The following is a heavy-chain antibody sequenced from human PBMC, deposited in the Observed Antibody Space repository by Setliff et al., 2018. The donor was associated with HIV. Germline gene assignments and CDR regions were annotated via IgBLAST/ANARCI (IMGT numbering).Heavy chain of an antibody. V-gene: IGHV4-34*01. CDR2: IDHSGNT. D-gene: IGHD5-12*01. Sequence: SETLSLTCAVYGGSFSGYYWSCIRQPPGKGLEWIGEIDHSGNTNYNPSLKSRVTTSVDTSKNQFSLKLSSVTAADTAVYYCARQPRWLQFPRYFDYWGQGTLVTVSS. J-gene: IGHJ4*02. CDR3: ARQPRWLQFPRYFDY. CDR1: GGSFSGYY.